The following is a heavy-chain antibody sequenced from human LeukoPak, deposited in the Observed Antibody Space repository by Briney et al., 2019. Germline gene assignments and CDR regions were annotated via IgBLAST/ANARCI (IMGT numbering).Heavy chain of an antibody. CDR1: GGSISSRGYY. V-gene: IGHV4-39*01. J-gene: IGHJ5*02. D-gene: IGHD3-3*01. CDR3: ARQFYDFWSGSTPNWFDP. CDR2: IHYSGST. Sequence: PSETLSLTCTVSGGSISSRGYYWGWIRQPPGKGLEWIGSIHYSGSTYYNPSLKSRVTISVDTSKNQFSLKLSSVTAADTAVYYCARQFYDFWSGSTPNWFDPWGQGTLVTVSS.